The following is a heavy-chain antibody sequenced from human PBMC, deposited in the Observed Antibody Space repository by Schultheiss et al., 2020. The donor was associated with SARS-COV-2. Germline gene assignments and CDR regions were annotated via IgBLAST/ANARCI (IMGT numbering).Heavy chain of an antibody. D-gene: IGHD6-13*01. CDR3: ARNGRIAAAGGYWFDP. CDR2: IYTSGST. CDR1: GGSFSGYY. Sequence: GSLRLSCAVYGGSFSGYYWSWIRQPPGKGLEWIGRIYTSGSTNYNPSLKSRVTISVDTSKNQFSLKLSSVTAADTAVYYCARNGRIAAAGGYWFDPWGQGTLVTVSS. J-gene: IGHJ5*02. V-gene: IGHV4-59*10.